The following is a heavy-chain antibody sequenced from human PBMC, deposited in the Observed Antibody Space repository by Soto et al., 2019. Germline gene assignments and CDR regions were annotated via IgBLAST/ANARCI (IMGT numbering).Heavy chain of an antibody. CDR3: ARMTTVPYYYYGMDV. CDR1: GCTFSSYA. J-gene: IGHJ6*02. V-gene: IGHV1-69*13. CDR2: IIPIFGTA. Sequence: GASVKVSCKASGCTFSSYAISWVRQAPGQGLEWMGGIIPIFGTANYAQKFQGRVTITADESTSTAYMELSSLRSEDTAVYYCARMTTVPYYYYGMDVWGQGTTVTVSS. D-gene: IGHD4-17*01.